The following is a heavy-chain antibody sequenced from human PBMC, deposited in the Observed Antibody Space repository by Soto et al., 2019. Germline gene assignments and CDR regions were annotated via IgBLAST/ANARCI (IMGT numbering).Heavy chain of an antibody. Sequence: QVQLVQSGAEVKKPGSSVKVSCKASGGTFSSYTISWVRQAPGQGLEWMGRIIPILGIANYAQKFQGRVTITADKSTSTAYMELSSLRSEDTAVYYCARDTVTTYYFDYWGQGTLVTVSS. CDR2: IIPILGIA. J-gene: IGHJ4*02. V-gene: IGHV1-69*08. CDR3: ARDTVTTYYFDY. CDR1: GGTFSSYT. D-gene: IGHD4-4*01.